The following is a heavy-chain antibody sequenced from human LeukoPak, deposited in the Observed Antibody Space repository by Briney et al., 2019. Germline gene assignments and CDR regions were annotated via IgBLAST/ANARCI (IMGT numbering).Heavy chain of an antibody. V-gene: IGHV4-39*01. D-gene: IGHD3-10*01. J-gene: IGHJ4*02. Sequence: SETLSLTCTVSGGSISSSSYYWAWIRQPPGKGLEWIGSFYYSGSTYYNPSLESRVTISVDTSNNQFSLKLSSVTAADTAVYYCARHFDYVGSGIYEYWGQGTLVTVSS. CDR2: FYYSGST. CDR1: GGSISSSSYY. CDR3: ARHFDYVGSGIYEY.